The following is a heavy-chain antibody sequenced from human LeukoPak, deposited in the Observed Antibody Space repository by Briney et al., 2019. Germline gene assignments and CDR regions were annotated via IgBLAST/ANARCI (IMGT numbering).Heavy chain of an antibody. CDR1: GYTFTSYD. V-gene: IGHV1-69*04. CDR2: IIPILGIA. CDR3: ARDYRYGDYRDYYYGMDV. Sequence: GASVKVSCKASGYTFTSYDINWVRQAPGQGLEWMGRIIPILGIANYAQKFQGRVTITADKSTSTAYMELSSLRSEDTAVYYCARDYRYGDYRDYYYGMDVWGQGTTVTVSS. D-gene: IGHD4-17*01. J-gene: IGHJ6*02.